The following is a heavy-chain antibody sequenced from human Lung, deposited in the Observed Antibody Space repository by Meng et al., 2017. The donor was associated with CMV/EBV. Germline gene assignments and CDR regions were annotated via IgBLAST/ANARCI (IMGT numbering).Heavy chain of an antibody. V-gene: IGHV4-39*01. CDR2: IYYSGST. CDR3: ASPLGILGIVDL. D-gene: IGHD7-27*01. CDR1: GGSISSSSYY. Sequence: LQLQESGPGLVKPSDTLSLPCTVSGGSISSSSYYWGWIRQPPGKGLEWIGSIYYSGSTYYNPSLKSRVTISVDTSKNQFSLKLSSVTAADTAVYYCASPLGILGIVDLWGRGTLVTVSS. J-gene: IGHJ2*01.